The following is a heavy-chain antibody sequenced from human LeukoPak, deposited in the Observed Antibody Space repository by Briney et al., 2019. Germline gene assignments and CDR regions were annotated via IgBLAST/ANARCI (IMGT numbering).Heavy chain of an antibody. J-gene: IGHJ4*02. CDR3: ARADSSSWYSDY. CDR1: GFTFSSCS. CDR2: ISSSSSYI. Sequence: PGGSLGLSCAASGFTFSSCSMNWVRQAPGKGLEWVSSISSSSSYIYYADSVKGRFTISRDNAKNSLYLQMNSLRAEDTAVYYCARADSSSWYSDYWGQGTLVTVSS. D-gene: IGHD6-13*01. V-gene: IGHV3-21*01.